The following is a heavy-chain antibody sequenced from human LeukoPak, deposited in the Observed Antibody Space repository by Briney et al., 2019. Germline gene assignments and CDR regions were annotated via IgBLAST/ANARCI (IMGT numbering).Heavy chain of an antibody. CDR3: ARDQGLTAPPPYGLDV. CDR1: GYTLTELS. CDR2: FDPEDGET. V-gene: IGHV1-24*01. Sequence: ASVKVSCKVSGYTLTELSMHWVRQAPGKGLEWMGGFDPEDGETIYAQKFQGSVTITADTSTSTVYMELSSLRSEETAVYYCARDQGLTAPPPYGLDVWGQGTTVIVSS. J-gene: IGHJ6*02. D-gene: IGHD5-18*01.